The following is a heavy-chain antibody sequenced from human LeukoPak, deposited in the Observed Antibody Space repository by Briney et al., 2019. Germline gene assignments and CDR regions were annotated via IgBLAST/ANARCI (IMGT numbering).Heavy chain of an antibody. CDR3: AKDPRDYGSGATYFDY. CDR2: ISYDGSNK. Sequence: GGSLRLSCAASGFTFSSYGMHWVRQAPGKGLEWVAVISYDGSNKYYADSVKGRFTISRDNSKNTLYLQMNSLRAEDTAVYYCAKDPRDYGSGATYFDYWGQGTLVTVS. CDR1: GFTFSSYG. D-gene: IGHD3-10*01. V-gene: IGHV3-30*18. J-gene: IGHJ4*02.